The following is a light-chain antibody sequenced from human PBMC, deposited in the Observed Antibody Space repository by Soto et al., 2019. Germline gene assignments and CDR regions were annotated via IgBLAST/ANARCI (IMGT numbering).Light chain of an antibody. J-gene: IGLJ1*01. V-gene: IGLV1-40*01. CDR2: GNS. CDR3: QSYDSSLSFYV. CDR1: SSNIGAGYD. Sequence: QSVLTQPPSVSGAPGRRVTISCTGSSSNIGAGYDVHWYQQLPGTAPKLLIYGNSNRPSGVPDRFSGYKSGTSATLAITGLQAEDEADYYCQSYDSSLSFYVFGTGTKLTVL.